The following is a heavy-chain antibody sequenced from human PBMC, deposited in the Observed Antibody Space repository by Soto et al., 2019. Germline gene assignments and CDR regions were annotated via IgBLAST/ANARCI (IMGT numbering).Heavy chain of an antibody. D-gene: IGHD5-18*01. Sequence: EVQLLESGGGLVQPGGSLRLSCAASGFTFSSYAMSWVRQAPGKGLEWVSAISGSGGSTYYADSVKGRFTISRDNSKNTLYLQMNSLRAEDTAVYYCAPIQLWLDLYGMDVWGQGTTVTVSS. CDR1: GFTFSSYA. J-gene: IGHJ6*02. CDR2: ISGSGGST. CDR3: APIQLWLDLYGMDV. V-gene: IGHV3-23*01.